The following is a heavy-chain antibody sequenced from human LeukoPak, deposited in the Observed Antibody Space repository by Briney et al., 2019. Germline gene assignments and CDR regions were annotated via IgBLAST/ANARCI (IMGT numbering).Heavy chain of an antibody. J-gene: IGHJ6*03. Sequence: GGSLRLSCAASGFTFSSYAMHWVRQAPGKGLEWVAVISYDGSNKYYADSVKGRFTISRDNSKNTLYLQMNSLRAEDTAVYHLGKGGLVGFGEFSPKRCYYMDVWGKGTTVTSP. CDR2: ISYDGSNK. CDR1: GFTFSSYA. D-gene: IGHD3-10*01. V-gene: IGHV3-30*04. CDR3: GKGGLVGFGEFSPKRCYYMDV.